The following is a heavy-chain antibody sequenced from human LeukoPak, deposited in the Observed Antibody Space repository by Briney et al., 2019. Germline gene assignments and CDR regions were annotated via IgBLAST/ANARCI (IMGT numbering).Heavy chain of an antibody. Sequence: ASVKVSCKASGYTFTGYYMHWVRQAPGQGLEWMGWINPNSGGTNYAQELQGRVTMTRDTSISTAYMELSRLRSDDTAVYYCARVVVPAAMSGAFDIWGQGTMVTVSS. CDR1: GYTFTGYY. CDR3: ARVVVPAAMSGAFDI. D-gene: IGHD2-2*01. V-gene: IGHV1-2*02. J-gene: IGHJ3*02. CDR2: INPNSGGT.